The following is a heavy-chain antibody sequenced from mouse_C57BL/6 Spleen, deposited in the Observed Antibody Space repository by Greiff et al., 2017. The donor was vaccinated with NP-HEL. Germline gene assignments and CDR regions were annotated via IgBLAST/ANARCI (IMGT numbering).Heavy chain of an antibody. CDR2: ISYDGNN. V-gene: IGHV3-6*01. Sequence: ESGPGLVKPSQSLSLTCSVTGYSLTSGYYWNWIRQFPGNKREWLGYISYDGNNNYNPSLKNRISISRDTSKNQFFLKLNSVTTEDTATYYCARNLPYGSCYEFAYWGQGTLVTVSA. CDR3: ARNLPYGSCYEFAY. CDR1: GYSLTSGYY. J-gene: IGHJ3*01. D-gene: IGHD1-1*01.